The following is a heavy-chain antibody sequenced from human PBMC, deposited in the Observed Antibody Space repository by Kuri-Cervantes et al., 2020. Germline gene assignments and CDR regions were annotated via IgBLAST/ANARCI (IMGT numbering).Heavy chain of an antibody. CDR1: GGSISSYY. CDR3: ASGYCSGGSCYSNY. J-gene: IGHJ4*02. V-gene: IGHV4-59*01. D-gene: IGHD2-15*01. Sequence: SETLSLTCTVSGGSISSYYWSWIRQPPGKGLEWVGYIYYSGSTNYNPSLKSRVTISVDTSKNQFSLKLSSVTAADTAVYYCASGYCSGGSCYSNYWGQGTLVTVSS. CDR2: IYYSGST.